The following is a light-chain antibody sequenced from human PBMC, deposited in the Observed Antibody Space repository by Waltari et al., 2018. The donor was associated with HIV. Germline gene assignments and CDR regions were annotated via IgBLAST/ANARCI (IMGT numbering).Light chain of an antibody. CDR1: SSDVGGYNY. CDR2: DVI. V-gene: IGLV2-8*01. CDR3: SSHAGSKVV. Sequence: SVLTQPPSVSGAPGQRVTLSCTGTSSDVGGYNYVSWHQQHPGKAPKLMIYDVIKRPSGVPDRFSGSKSGNTASLTVSGLQPEDEADYYCSSHAGSKVVFGGGTRLTVL. J-gene: IGLJ2*01.